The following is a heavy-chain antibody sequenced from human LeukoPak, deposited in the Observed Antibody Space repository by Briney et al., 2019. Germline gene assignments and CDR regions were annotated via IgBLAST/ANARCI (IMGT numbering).Heavy chain of an antibody. V-gene: IGHV4-4*02. Sequence: SETLSLTCAVSGGSISSNNWWIWVRQSPEKGLEWIGEIYHDGSTNYNPSLKSRVTISMDKSKNQLSLKLNFVTAADTAVYYCVRASVESGGAFDIWGQGTMVTVSS. CDR1: GGSISSNNW. CDR3: VRASVESGGAFDI. D-gene: IGHD2-15*01. CDR2: IYHDGST. J-gene: IGHJ3*02.